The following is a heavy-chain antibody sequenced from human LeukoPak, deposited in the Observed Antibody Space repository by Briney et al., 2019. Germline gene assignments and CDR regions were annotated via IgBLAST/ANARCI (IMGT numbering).Heavy chain of an antibody. CDR3: VRDRPYDY. CDR2: ISSSSSSTI. CDR1: GFTFSDYY. Sequence: PGGSLRLSCAASGFTFSDYYMSWIRQAPGKGLEWVSYISSSSSSTIYYADSVKGRFTISRDNAKNSLCLQMNSLRAEDTAVYYCVRDRPYDYWGQGTLVTVSS. J-gene: IGHJ4*02. V-gene: IGHV3-11*04.